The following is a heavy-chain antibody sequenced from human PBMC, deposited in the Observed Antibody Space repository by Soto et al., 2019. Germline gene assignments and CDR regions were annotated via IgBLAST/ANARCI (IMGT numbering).Heavy chain of an antibody. CDR3: ARVRMRNYDFWSGYPPSYGMDV. Sequence: ASVKVSCKASGYTFTSYGISWVRQAPGQGLEWMGWISAYNGNTNYAQKLQGRVTMTTDTSTSTAYMELRSLRSDDTAVYYCARVRMRNYDFWSGYPPSYGMDVWGQGTTFTVSS. CDR1: GYTFTSYG. J-gene: IGHJ6*02. D-gene: IGHD3-3*01. V-gene: IGHV1-18*04. CDR2: ISAYNGNT.